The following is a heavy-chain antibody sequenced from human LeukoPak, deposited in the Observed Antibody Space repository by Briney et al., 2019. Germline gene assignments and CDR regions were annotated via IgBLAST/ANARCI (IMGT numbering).Heavy chain of an antibody. D-gene: IGHD4-23*01. Sequence: SVKVSCKASGYTFTGHYMQWVRHAPGQGLDWIGWINPNSGGTNYAQKFQGRVTMTRDTSISTAYMELSRLRSDDTAVYYCARGTLNSGGNPWGYYYYYMDVWGKGTTVTVSS. V-gene: IGHV1-2*02. J-gene: IGHJ6*03. CDR3: ARGTLNSGGNPWGYYYYYMDV. CDR1: GYTFTGHY. CDR2: INPNSGGT.